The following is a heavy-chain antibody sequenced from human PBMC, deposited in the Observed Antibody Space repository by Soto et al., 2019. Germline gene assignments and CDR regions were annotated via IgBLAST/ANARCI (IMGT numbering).Heavy chain of an antibody. CDR1: GGSISSGGYY. Sequence: SETLSLTCTVSGGSISSGGYYWSWIRQHPGKGLEWIGYIYYSGSTYYNPSLKSRVTISVDTSKNQFSLKLSSVTAADTAVYYCARGSGRQVYNYYGMDVWGQGTTVTVSS. J-gene: IGHJ6*02. D-gene: IGHD3-10*01. CDR3: ARGSGRQVYNYYGMDV. V-gene: IGHV4-31*03. CDR2: IYYSGST.